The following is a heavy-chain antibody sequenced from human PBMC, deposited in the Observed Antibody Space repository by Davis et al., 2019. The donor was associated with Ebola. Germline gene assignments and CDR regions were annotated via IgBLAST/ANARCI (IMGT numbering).Heavy chain of an antibody. CDR3: AKDTLSSYYYYGMDV. V-gene: IGHV3-9*01. D-gene: IGHD2-2*01. CDR2: ISWNSGSI. Sequence: SLKISCAASGFTFDDYAMHRVRQAPGKGLEWVSGISWNSGSIGYADSVKGRFTISRDNAKNSLYLQMNSLRAEDTALYYCAKDTLSSYYYYGMDVWGQGTTVTVSS. J-gene: IGHJ6*02. CDR1: GFTFDDYA.